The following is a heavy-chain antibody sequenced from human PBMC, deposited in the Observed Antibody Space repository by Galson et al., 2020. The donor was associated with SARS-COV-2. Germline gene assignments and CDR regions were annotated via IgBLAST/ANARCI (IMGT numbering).Heavy chain of an antibody. J-gene: IGHJ6*03. Sequence: GGSLRLSCAASGFTFSMYWMSWVRQAPGKGLEWVANIKQDGSEKYYVDSVKGRFTISRDNARNSLFLQMYSLTAEDTAVYYCARSIVVFMPKLMDVWGKGTTVTVSS. CDR2: IKQDGSEK. CDR3: ARSIVVFMPKLMDV. D-gene: IGHD2-15*01. CDR1: GFTFSMYW. V-gene: IGHV3-7*03.